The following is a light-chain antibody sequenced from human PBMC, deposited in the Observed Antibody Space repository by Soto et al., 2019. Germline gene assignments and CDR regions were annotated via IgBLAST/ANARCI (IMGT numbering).Light chain of an antibody. Sequence: QSARTQPPSASGSPGQSVTISCTGTSRYIGGYYYVSWYQQHPGKDPKLMIYEVTKRPLVVPARFSGSKSGNTASLTVSGLQAADEADYYCSCYAGSNNPYVFGIGTKHTVL. CDR1: SRYIGGYYY. CDR3: SCYAGSNNPYV. J-gene: IGLJ1*01. CDR2: EVT. V-gene: IGLV2-8*01.